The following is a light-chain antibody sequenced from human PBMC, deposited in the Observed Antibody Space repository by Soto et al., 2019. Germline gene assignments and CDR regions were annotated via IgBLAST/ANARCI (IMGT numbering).Light chain of an antibody. Sequence: DIQMTQSPSSLSASVGDRVTITCRTSQRISSYLNWYQQKPGKAPELLIYAGSTLQSGVPSRFSGSGSGTDSTLTISSPQPEDFATYYCQQTYSAPYTFGQGTKLQIK. CDR2: AGS. CDR1: QRISSY. V-gene: IGKV1-39*01. CDR3: QQTYSAPYT. J-gene: IGKJ2*01.